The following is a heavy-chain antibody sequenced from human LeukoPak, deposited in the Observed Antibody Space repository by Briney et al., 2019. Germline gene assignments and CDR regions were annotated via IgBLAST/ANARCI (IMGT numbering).Heavy chain of an antibody. Sequence: PGRSLRLSCAASGFTFDDYAMHWVRQAPGKGLEWVSGISWNSGSIGYADSVKGRFTISRDNAKNSLYLQMNSLRAEDTALYYCAREVAVAFDYWGQGTLVTVSS. CDR2: ISWNSGSI. CDR1: GFTFDDYA. V-gene: IGHV3-9*01. D-gene: IGHD6-19*01. CDR3: AREVAVAFDY. J-gene: IGHJ4*02.